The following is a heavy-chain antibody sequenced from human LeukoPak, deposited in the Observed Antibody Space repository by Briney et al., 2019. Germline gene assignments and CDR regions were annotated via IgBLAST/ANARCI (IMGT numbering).Heavy chain of an antibody. CDR1: GGTFSSYA. V-gene: IGHV1-69*05. Sequence: ASVKVSWKASGGTFSSYAISWVRQAPGQGLEWMGGIIPILGTANYAQKFQGRVTITTDESTSTAYMELSSLRSEDTAVYYCARGYCSSTSCYRFDAFDIWGQETMVTVSS. CDR2: IIPILGTA. D-gene: IGHD2-2*01. CDR3: ARGYCSSTSCYRFDAFDI. J-gene: IGHJ3*02.